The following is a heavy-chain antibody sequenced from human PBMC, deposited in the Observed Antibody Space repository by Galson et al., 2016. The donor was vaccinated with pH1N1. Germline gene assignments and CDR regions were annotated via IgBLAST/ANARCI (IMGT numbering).Heavy chain of an antibody. J-gene: IGHJ6*02. CDR2: IKQDGSVK. CDR3: ASDSKGYYGSGTSIQDHFYYGMDV. Sequence: SLRLSCAASGFTFSTYWMTWVRQAPGKGLEWVANIKQDGSVKYYVDSVKGRFTISRDNAKNSLYLQMNSLRAEDTAVYFCASDSKGYYGSGTSIQDHFYYGMDVWGQGTTVTVSS. D-gene: IGHD3-10*01. CDR1: GFTFSTYW. V-gene: IGHV3-7*03.